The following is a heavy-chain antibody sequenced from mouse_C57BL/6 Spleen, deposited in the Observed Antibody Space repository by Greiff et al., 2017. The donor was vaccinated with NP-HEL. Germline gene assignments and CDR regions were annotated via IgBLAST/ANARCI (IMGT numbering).Heavy chain of an antibody. CDR1: GFSFNTYA. D-gene: IGHD1-1*02. V-gene: IGHV10-1*01. CDR2: IRSKSNNYAT. Sequence: EVKVVESGGGLVQPKGSLKLSCAASGFSFNTYAMNWVRQAPGKGLEWVARIRSKSNNYATYYADSVKDRFTISRDDSESMLYLQMNNLKTEDTAMYYCVRQGGGHFDYWGQGTTLTVSS. CDR3: VRQGGGHFDY. J-gene: IGHJ2*01.